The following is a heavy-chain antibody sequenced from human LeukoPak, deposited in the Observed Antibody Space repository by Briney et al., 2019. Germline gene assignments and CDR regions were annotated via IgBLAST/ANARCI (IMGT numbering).Heavy chain of an antibody. CDR3: ASYEIRSGPAARGIDY. CDR2: INHSGST. D-gene: IGHD2-2*01. CDR1: GGSFSGYY. J-gene: IGHJ4*02. V-gene: IGHV4-34*01. Sequence: SETLSLTCAVYGGSFSGYYWSWIRQPPGKGLEWIGEINHSGSTNYNPSLKSRVTISVDTSKNQFSLKLSSVTAADAAVYYCASYEIRSGPAARGIDYWGQGTLVTVSS.